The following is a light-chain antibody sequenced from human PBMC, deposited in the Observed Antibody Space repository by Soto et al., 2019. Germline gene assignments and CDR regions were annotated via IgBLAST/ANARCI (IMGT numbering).Light chain of an antibody. CDR1: SSDVGGYNY. CDR2: EVS. J-gene: IGLJ7*01. CDR3: AAWDDSLNGAV. Sequence: QSALTQPASVSGSPGQSITISCTGSSSDVGGYNYVSWYQQHPGKAPKLMIYEVSNRPSGVPDRFSGSKSGTSASLAISGLQSEDEADYYCAAWDDSLNGAVFGGGTQLTVL. V-gene: IGLV2-14*01.